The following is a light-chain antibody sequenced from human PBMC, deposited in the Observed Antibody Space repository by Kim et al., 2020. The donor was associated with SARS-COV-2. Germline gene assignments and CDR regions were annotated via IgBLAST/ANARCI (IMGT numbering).Light chain of an antibody. CDR3: QQRNKWPRT. V-gene: IGKV3-11*01. CDR1: QSVSTD. CDR2: DAS. Sequence: EIVLTQSPATLSLSPGERATLSCRASQSVSTDLAWYQQKPGQAPRLFIYDASNRATGIPARFIGSGSGTDFTLTVSSLEPEDSAIYYCQQRNKWPRTFGHGTKVDIK. J-gene: IGKJ1*01.